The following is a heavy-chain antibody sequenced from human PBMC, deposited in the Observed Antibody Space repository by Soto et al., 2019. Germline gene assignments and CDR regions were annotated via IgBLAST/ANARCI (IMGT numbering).Heavy chain of an antibody. V-gene: IGHV3-33*03. J-gene: IGHJ4*02. D-gene: IGHD3-3*01. CDR3: ASRVPDVAYYGVFDY. Sequence: GGSLRLSCAASGFTFSSYGMHWVRQAPGKGLEWVAVIWYDGSNKYYVDSVKGRFTISRDNAKNSVFLQMNSLTVEDTAMYYCASRVPDVAYYGVFDYWGQGTLVTVSS. CDR1: GFTFSSYG. CDR2: IWYDGSNK.